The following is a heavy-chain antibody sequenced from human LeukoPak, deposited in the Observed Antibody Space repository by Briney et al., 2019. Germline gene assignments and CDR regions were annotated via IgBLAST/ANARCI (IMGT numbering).Heavy chain of an antibody. D-gene: IGHD6-25*01. Sequence: GGSLRLSCAASGLTFSSYAMTWVRQTPGKGLEWVAAISGSGGTTYYADFAKGRFSISRDNSENTLYLQMYSLRAEDTAVYHCAKFFDPSGGASGWTWTMDCWGQGTLVIVSS. J-gene: IGHJ4*02. CDR1: GLTFSSYA. V-gene: IGHV3-23*01. CDR3: AKFFDPSGGASGWTWTMDC. CDR2: ISGSGGTT.